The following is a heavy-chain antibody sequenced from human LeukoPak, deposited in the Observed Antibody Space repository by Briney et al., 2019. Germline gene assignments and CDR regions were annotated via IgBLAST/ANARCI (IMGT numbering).Heavy chain of an antibody. V-gene: IGHV4-59*01. Sequence: TSETLSLTCTVSGGSISSYYWSWIRQPPGKGLEWIGYIYCSGSTNYNPSLKSRVTISVDTSKNQFSLKLSSVTAADTAVYYCASGRDGYNYYWFDPWGQGTLVTVSS. CDR3: ASGRDGYNYYWFDP. D-gene: IGHD5-24*01. J-gene: IGHJ5*02. CDR1: GGSISSYY. CDR2: IYCSGST.